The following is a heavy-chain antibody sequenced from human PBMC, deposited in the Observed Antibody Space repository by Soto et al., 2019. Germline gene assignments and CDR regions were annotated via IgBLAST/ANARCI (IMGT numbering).Heavy chain of an antibody. Sequence: SETLSLTCTVSGGSISSYYWSWIRQPPGKGLEWIGYIYYSGSTYYNPSLKSRVTISVDTSKNQFSLKLSSVTAADTAVYYCARVVYGNPKRFLARWLDPRGQGTLVTVSS. CDR1: GGSISSYY. CDR3: ARVVYGNPKRFLARWLDP. CDR2: IYYSGST. V-gene: IGHV4-30-4*01. D-gene: IGHD3-3*01. J-gene: IGHJ5*02.